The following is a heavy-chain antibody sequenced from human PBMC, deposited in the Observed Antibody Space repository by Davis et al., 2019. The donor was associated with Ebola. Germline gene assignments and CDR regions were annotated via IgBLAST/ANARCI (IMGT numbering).Heavy chain of an antibody. Sequence: SETLSLTCTVSDASVSSYYWSWIRQPPGKGLEWIGYVSDSGSTNYNPSLRSRVTILVDTSKNQFSLKLSSVTAADTAVYYCARHEGRITIFGVVSHWFDPWGQGTLVTVSS. D-gene: IGHD3-3*01. CDR2: VSDSGST. V-gene: IGHV4-59*08. J-gene: IGHJ5*02. CDR3: ARHEGRITIFGVVSHWFDP. CDR1: DASVSSYY.